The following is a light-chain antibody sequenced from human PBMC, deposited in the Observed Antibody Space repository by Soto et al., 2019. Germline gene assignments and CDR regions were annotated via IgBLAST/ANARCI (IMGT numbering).Light chain of an antibody. CDR1: QSISSSY. J-gene: IGKJ2*01. V-gene: IGKV3-20*01. CDR3: QLYGGSHMFS. CDR2: AES. Sequence: EIVLTQSPGTLSLSPGEGGTLSCRASQSISSSYLAWYQQKPGQSPRLLIYAESSRATGIPDRFSGSGSGTDVTLTISRLEPEDFAVYYCQLYGGSHMFSFGQGTKLEIK.